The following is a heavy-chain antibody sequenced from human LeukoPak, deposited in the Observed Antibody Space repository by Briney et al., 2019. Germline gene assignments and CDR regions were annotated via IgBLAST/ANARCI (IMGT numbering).Heavy chain of an antibody. V-gene: IGHV3-30*18. CDR2: ISYDGSNR. CDR1: GFTFSSYG. D-gene: IGHD6-13*01. Sequence: GGSLRLSCAASGFTFSSYGMHWVRQAPGKGLEWVAVISYDGSNRYNADSVKGRFTIPKANSKNTLYLQMNSLRAEDTAVYYCAKDLSRIAAAGSPFDYWGQGTLVTVSS. J-gene: IGHJ4*02. CDR3: AKDLSRIAAAGSPFDY.